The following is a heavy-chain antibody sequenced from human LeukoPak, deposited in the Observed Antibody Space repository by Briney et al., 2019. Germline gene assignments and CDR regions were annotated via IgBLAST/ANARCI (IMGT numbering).Heavy chain of an antibody. CDR2: ISWNSGSI. J-gene: IGHJ4*02. CDR3: AKGAGYDILTGLGIGY. CDR1: GFTFDDYA. D-gene: IGHD3-9*01. Sequence: GRSLRLSCAASGFTFDDYAMHWVRQAPGKGLEWVSGISWNSGSIGYADSVKGRFTISRDNAKNSLYLQMNSLRAEDTALYYCAKGAGYDILTGLGIGYWGQGTLVTVSS. V-gene: IGHV3-9*01.